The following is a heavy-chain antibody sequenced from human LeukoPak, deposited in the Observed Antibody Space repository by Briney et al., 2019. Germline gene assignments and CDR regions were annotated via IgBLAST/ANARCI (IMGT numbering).Heavy chain of an antibody. CDR2: ISAYNGNT. CDR1: GYTFTSYG. J-gene: IGHJ4*02. D-gene: IGHD2-2*01. V-gene: IGHV1-18*01. Sequence: GASXKVSCKASGYTFTSYGISWVRQAPGQGLEWMGWISAYNGNTNYAQKLQGRGTMTTDTSTSTAYMELRSLRSDDTAVYYCARVGYCSSTSCYRIDYWGQGTLVTVSS. CDR3: ARVGYCSSTSCYRIDY.